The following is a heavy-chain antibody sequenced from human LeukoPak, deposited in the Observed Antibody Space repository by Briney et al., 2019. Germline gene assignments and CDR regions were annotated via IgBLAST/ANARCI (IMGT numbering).Heavy chain of an antibody. CDR2: ISSSGSTI. Sequence: KAGGSLRLSCAASGFTFSDYYMSWIRQAPGKGLEWVSYISSSGSTIYYADSVKGRFTISRDNAKNSLYLQMNSLRAEDTAVYYCASEAVTAMGTYYFDYWGQGTLVTVSS. J-gene: IGHJ4*02. V-gene: IGHV3-11*04. CDR1: GFTFSDYY. D-gene: IGHD5-18*01. CDR3: ASEAVTAMGTYYFDY.